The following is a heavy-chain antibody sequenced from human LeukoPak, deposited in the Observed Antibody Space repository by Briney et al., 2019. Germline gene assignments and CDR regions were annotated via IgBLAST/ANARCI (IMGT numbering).Heavy chain of an antibody. J-gene: IGHJ4*02. CDR2: ISYDGSNK. D-gene: IGHD5-24*01. Sequence: PGRSLRLSCAASGLTLSSYGIHSVRQAPGKGLEWVAAISYDGSNKTYADSVKCRSPISRDNSKNTLYLQMSSLRAEDTAVYYCAKDMEMATILEGPSADYWGQGTLVTVCS. CDR1: GLTLSSYG. CDR3: AKDMEMATILEGPSADY. V-gene: IGHV3-30*18.